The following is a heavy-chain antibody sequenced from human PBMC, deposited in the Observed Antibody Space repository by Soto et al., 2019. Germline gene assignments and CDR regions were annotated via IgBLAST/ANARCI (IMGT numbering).Heavy chain of an antibody. CDR3: ARDTLLEGLYSSSYNWFDP. CDR1: GFTFSSYA. D-gene: IGHD6-6*01. V-gene: IGHV3-30-3*01. Sequence: LRLSCAASGFTFSSYAMHWVRQAPGKGLEWVAVISYDGSNKYYADSVKGRFTISRDNSKNTLYLQMNSLRAEDTAVYYCARDTLLEGLYSSSYNWFDPWGQGTLVTVSS. J-gene: IGHJ5*02. CDR2: ISYDGSNK.